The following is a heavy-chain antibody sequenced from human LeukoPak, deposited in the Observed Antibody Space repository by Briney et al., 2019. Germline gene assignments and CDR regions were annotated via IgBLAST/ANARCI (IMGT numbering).Heavy chain of an antibody. D-gene: IGHD3-10*01. V-gene: IGHV4-39*07. CDR1: GGSISSSSYY. CDR3: ARLYGSGRYRYYYYYMDV. Sequence: SETLSLTCTVSGGSISSSSYYWGWIRQPPGKGLAWIGSIYYSGSTYYNPSLKSRVTISVDTSKNQFSLKLSSVTAADTAVYYCARLYGSGRYRYYYYYMDVWGKGTTVTVSS. J-gene: IGHJ6*03. CDR2: IYYSGST.